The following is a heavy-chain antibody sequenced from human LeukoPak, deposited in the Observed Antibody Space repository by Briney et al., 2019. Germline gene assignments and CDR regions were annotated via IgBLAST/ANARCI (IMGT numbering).Heavy chain of an antibody. CDR3: AIGGRQQLVRTHDGFDI. Sequence: SETLSLTCAVYGGSFSGYDWSWIRQPPGKGLEWIGEINHSGSTNYNPSLKSRVTISVDTSKKQFSLKLSSVTAADTAVYYCAIGGRQQLVRTHDGFDIWGQGTMVTVSS. CDR1: GGSFSGYD. D-gene: IGHD6-13*01. J-gene: IGHJ3*02. V-gene: IGHV4-34*01. CDR2: INHSGST.